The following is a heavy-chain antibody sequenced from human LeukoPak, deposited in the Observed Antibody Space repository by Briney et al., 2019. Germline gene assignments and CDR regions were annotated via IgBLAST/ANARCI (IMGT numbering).Heavy chain of an antibody. CDR2: INHSGST. J-gene: IGHJ4*02. CDR1: GESFSGYY. D-gene: IGHD3-10*01. Sequence: SETPSLTCAVYGESFSGYYWSWIRQPPGKGLEWIGEINHSGSTNYNPSLKSRVTISVDASKNQFSLKLSSVTAADTAVYYCARRGRGGTIDYWGQGNLVTVPS. V-gene: IGHV4-34*01. CDR3: ARRGRGGTIDY.